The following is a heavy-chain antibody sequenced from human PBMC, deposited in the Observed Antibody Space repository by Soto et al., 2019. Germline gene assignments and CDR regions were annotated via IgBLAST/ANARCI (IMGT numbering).Heavy chain of an antibody. CDR2: IKQDGSEK. CDR3: ARGMVYDTADILRYYYYGMDL. J-gene: IGHJ6*02. CDR1: GFTFSTYW. V-gene: IGHV3-7*01. Sequence: GGSLRLSCAVSGFTFSTYWMSWVRQAPGKGLEWVANIKQDGSEKYYVDSVKGRFTISRDNAKNSLYLLMNSLGAEDTAVYYCARGMVYDTADILRYYYYGMDLWGQGTTVTVSS. D-gene: IGHD2-8*01.